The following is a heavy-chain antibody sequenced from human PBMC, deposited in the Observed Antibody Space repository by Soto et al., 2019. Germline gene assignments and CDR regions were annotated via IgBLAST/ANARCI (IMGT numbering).Heavy chain of an antibody. Sequence: EVQLLESGGGFVQPGGSLRLSCAASGFIFSNYAMTWVRQAPGEGLEWVSGITSTGSSTYYADSVKGRFTISRDNSKNTLFLQIISLRAVDTAVYYCAKGAEGYVVSSLDFWGQGTLVSVSS. CDR1: GFIFSNYA. D-gene: IGHD5-12*01. CDR2: ITSTGSST. CDR3: AKGAEGYVVSSLDF. V-gene: IGHV3-23*01. J-gene: IGHJ4*02.